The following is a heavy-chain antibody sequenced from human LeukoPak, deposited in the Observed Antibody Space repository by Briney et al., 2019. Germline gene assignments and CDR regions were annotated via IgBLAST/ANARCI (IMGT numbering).Heavy chain of an antibody. V-gene: IGHV3-23*01. D-gene: IGHD1-26*01. CDR1: GRTFSSYA. Sequence: GGSLRLSCEASGRTFSSYAMSWVRQAPGKGLECVSGISSIGGTTYYADSVKGRFTISRDNSKNTLYLQMNSLRAEDTAVYYCAKDFSSWGPSGMDVWGQGTTVTVSS. CDR3: AKDFSSWGPSGMDV. CDR2: ISSIGGTT. J-gene: IGHJ6*02.